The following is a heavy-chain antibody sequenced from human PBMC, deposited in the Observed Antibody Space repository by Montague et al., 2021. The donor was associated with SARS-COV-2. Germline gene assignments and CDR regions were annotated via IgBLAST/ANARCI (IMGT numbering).Heavy chain of an antibody. D-gene: IGHD4-17*01. CDR2: IYYSGST. J-gene: IGHJ3*01. V-gene: IGHV4-59*01. Sequence: SETLSLTCTVSGGSISSYYWSWIRQPPGKGLEWIGYIYYSGSTNYNPSLKSRVTISVDTSKNQFSLKLSSVTAANTAVYYCARDCGDYGDCVARGAFDFWGQGTMVTVSS. CDR3: ARDCGDYGDCVARGAFDF. CDR1: GGSISSYY.